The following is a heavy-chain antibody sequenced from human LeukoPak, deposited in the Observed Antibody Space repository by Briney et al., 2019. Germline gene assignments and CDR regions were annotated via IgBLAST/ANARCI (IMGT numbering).Heavy chain of an antibody. V-gene: IGHV4-34*01. CDR3: ARDPRYCSGGSCYDCFDY. D-gene: IGHD2-15*01. J-gene: IGHJ4*02. Sequence: SETLSPTCAVYGGSFSGYYWSWIRQPPGKGLEWIGEINHSGSTNYNPSLKSRVTISVDTSKNQFSLKLSSVTAADTAVYYCARDPRYCSGGSCYDCFDYWGQGTLVTVSS. CDR2: INHSGST. CDR1: GGSFSGYY.